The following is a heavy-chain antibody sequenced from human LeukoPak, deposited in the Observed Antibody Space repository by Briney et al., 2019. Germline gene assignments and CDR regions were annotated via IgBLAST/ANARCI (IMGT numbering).Heavy chain of an antibody. CDR1: GGSISSYY. CDR3: ARGYCSSTSCYSYYGMDV. V-gene: IGHV4-59*01. CDR2: IYYSGST. Sequence: PSETLSLTCTVSGGSISSYYWSWIRQPPGKGLEWIGYIYYSGSTNYNPSLKSRVTISVDTSKNQFSLKLSSVTAADTAVYYCARGYCSSTSCYSYYGMDVWGQGTTVTVSS. J-gene: IGHJ6*02. D-gene: IGHD2-2*01.